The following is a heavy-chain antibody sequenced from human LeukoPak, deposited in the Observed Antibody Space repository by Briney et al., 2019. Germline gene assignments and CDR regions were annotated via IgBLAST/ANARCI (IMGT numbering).Heavy chain of an antibody. J-gene: IGHJ4*02. D-gene: IGHD6-19*01. V-gene: IGHV1-24*01. CDR1: GYTFSHYG. CDR2: FDPEDGET. Sequence: GASVKVSCKTSGYTFSHYGISWVRQAPGKGLEWMGGFDPEDGETIYAQKFQGRVTMTEDTSTDTAYMELSRLRSDDTAVYYCARGTPAGSFDYWGQGTLVTVSS. CDR3: ARGTPAGSFDY.